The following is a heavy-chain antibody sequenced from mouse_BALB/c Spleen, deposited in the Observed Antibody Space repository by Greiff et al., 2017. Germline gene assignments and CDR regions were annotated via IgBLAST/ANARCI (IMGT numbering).Heavy chain of an antibody. Sequence: QVQLQQSGPELVKPGASVKISCKASGYAFSSSWMNWVKQRPGQGLEWIGRIYPGDGDTNYNGKFKGKATLTADKSSSTAYMQLSSLTSVDSAVYFYARSNSLLRPLDYWGQGTTLTVSS. J-gene: IGHJ2*01. D-gene: IGHD1-2*01. V-gene: IGHV1-82*01. CDR3: ARSNSLLRPLDY. CDR2: IYPGDGDT. CDR1: GYAFSSSW.